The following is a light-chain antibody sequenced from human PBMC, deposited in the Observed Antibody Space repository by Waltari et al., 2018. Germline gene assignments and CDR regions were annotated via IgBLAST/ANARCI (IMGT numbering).Light chain of an antibody. V-gene: IGLV2-14*01. CDR1: SSDVGGYNY. CDR2: EVS. CDR3: SSYTSSSTLNVV. J-gene: IGLJ2*01. Sequence: QSALTQPASVSGSPGQSITIPCPGTSSDVGGYNYVPWYQQHPGKAPKLMIYEVSNRPSGVSNRFSGSKSGNTASLTISGLQAEDEADYYCSSYTSSSTLNVVFGGGTKLTVL.